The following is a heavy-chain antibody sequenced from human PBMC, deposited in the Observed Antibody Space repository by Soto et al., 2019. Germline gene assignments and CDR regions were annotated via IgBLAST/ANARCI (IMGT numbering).Heavy chain of an antibody. Sequence: ASVKVSCKASGYTFTSYYMHWVRQAPGQGLEWMGIINPSGGSTSYAQKFQGRVTMTRGTSTSTVYMELSSLRSEDTAVYYCARAITIFGVVILDYGMDVWGQGTTVTVSS. CDR3: ARAITIFGVVILDYGMDV. D-gene: IGHD3-3*01. CDR2: INPSGGST. CDR1: GYTFTSYY. J-gene: IGHJ6*02. V-gene: IGHV1-46*01.